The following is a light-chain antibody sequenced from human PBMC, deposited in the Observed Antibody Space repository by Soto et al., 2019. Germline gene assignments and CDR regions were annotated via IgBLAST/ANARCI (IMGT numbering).Light chain of an antibody. J-gene: IGKJ3*01. CDR3: QQYGSSPRFS. Sequence: EIVLTQSPGTLSLSPGERATLSCRASQSVSSSYLAWYQQKPGQAPRRLIYGASSRATGIPDRFSGSGSGTAFTITISRLEPEDFAVYYCQQYGSSPRFSFGPGTKVDIK. CDR2: GAS. V-gene: IGKV3-20*01. CDR1: QSVSSSY.